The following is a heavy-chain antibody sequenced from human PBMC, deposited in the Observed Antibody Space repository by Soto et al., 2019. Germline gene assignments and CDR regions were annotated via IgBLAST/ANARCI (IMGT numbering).Heavy chain of an antibody. Sequence: QVQLQESGPGLVKPSGTLSLTCAVSGGSISSSNWWNWVRQPPRKGLEWIGQIYHSGSTNYNPSLNSRVAISVDKSKNQFSLKLSSVTAADTAVYYCARAGRGYCSGGSCYSGHYGMDVWGQGTTVTVSS. J-gene: IGHJ6*02. V-gene: IGHV4-4*02. CDR1: GGSISSSNW. D-gene: IGHD2-15*01. CDR3: ARAGRGYCSGGSCYSGHYGMDV. CDR2: IYHSGST.